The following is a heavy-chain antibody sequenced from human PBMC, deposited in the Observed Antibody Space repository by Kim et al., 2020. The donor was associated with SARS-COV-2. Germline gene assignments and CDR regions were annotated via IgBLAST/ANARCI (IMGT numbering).Heavy chain of an antibody. D-gene: IGHD4-4*01. CDR2: IKQDGSEK. Sequence: GSLRLSCAASGFTFSSYWMSWVRQAPGKGLEWVANIKQDGSEKYYVDSVKGRFTISRDNAKNSLYLQMNSLRAEDTAVYYCARDSMTTVNRYYYYGMDVWGQGTTVTVSS. V-gene: IGHV3-7*03. CDR1: GFTFSSYW. CDR3: ARDSMTTVNRYYYYGMDV. J-gene: IGHJ6*02.